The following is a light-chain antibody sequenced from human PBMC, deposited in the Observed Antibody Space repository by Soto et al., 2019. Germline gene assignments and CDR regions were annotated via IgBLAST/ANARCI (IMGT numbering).Light chain of an antibody. CDR1: QSVMSN. Sequence: EVVMTQSPATLSLSPGERATVSCRASQSVMSNLAWYQQKPGQPPRLLIYSASTRATGIPGRFSGSGSGTEFTLTISSLQSEDFAVYYCQQRTNWPPITFGQGTRLEIK. CDR2: SAS. J-gene: IGKJ5*01. V-gene: IGKV3-15*01. CDR3: QQRTNWPPIT.